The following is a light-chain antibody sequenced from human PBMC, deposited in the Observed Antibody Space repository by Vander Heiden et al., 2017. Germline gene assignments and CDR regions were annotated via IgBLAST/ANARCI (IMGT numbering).Light chain of an antibody. J-gene: IGLJ2*01. CDR3: QAWDSSTVV. Sequence: SYELTQPPSLSVSPGQTVSITCSGANLGDKYASWYQQKPGQSPVLFIFQDPKRPAGIPERFSGSISGNTATLTISRTQAMDEADYYCQAWDSSTVVFGGGTKLTV. CDR1: NLGDKY. CDR2: QDP. V-gene: IGLV3-1*01.